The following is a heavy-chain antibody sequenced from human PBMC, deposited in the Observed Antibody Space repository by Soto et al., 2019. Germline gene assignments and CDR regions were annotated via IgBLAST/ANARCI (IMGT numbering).Heavy chain of an antibody. CDR2: ISSSTSHT. CDR1: GFTFSDYY. D-gene: IGHD6-13*01. J-gene: IGHJ4*02. V-gene: IGHV3-11*05. Sequence: PGGSLRLSCAVSGFTFSDYYMTWIRQAPGKGLEWVSYISSSTSHTNYADSVKGRFTISRDNAKNSLFLQMNSLRAEDTAVYYCARGRGAAAVYFDFWGQGTLVTVSS. CDR3: ARGRGAAAVYFDF.